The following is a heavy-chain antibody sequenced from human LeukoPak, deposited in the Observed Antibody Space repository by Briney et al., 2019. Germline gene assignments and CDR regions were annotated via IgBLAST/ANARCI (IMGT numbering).Heavy chain of an antibody. CDR3: ARGGLRYFAL. CDR2: IKEDGSEK. Sequence: GGSLRLSCAASGFTFSNYWMSWARQAPGKGLEWVANIKEDGSEKYYVDSVKGRFTISRDNGKNSLYLQMNSLRVEDTAVYYCARGGLRYFALWGQGALVTVSS. J-gene: IGHJ5*02. D-gene: IGHD3-16*01. V-gene: IGHV3-7*04. CDR1: GFTFSNYW.